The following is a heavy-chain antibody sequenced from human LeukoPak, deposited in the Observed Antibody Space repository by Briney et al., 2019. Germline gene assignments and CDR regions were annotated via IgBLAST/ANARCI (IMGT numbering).Heavy chain of an antibody. CDR1: GCIFSDFY. CDR2: ISISGTTT. V-gene: IGHV3-11*01. CDR3: AKDILAAGLFFDY. Sequence: GGSLRLSCAASGCIFSDFYMGWIRQAPGKGLEWVSYISISGTTTNYADSVKGRFTISRDDARNSLYLQMNSLRAEDTAVYYCAKDILAAGLFFDYWGQGTLVTVSS. D-gene: IGHD6-13*01. J-gene: IGHJ4*02.